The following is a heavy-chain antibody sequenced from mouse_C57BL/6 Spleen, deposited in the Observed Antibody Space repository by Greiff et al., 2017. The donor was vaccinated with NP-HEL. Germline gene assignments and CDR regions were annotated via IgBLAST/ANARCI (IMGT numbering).Heavy chain of an antibody. CDR2: INPNNGGT. J-gene: IGHJ3*01. CDR1: GYTFTDYN. V-gene: IGHV1-18*01. CDR3: ARRTYYVSSYRFAY. D-gene: IGHD1-1*01. Sequence: EVQLQQSGPELVKPGASVKIPCKASGYTFTDYNMAWVKQSHGKSLEWIGDINPNNGGTIYNQKFKGKATLTVDKSSSTAYMELRSLTSVATAVYYCARRTYYVSSYRFAYWGQGTLLTVSA.